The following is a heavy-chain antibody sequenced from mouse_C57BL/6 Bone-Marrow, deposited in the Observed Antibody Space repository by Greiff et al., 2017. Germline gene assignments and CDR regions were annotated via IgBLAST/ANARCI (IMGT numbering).Heavy chain of an antibody. CDR2: INPNNGGT. J-gene: IGHJ4*01. Sequence: EVQLQQSGPELVKPGASVKISCKASGYTFTDYYMNWVKQSHGKSLEWIGDINPNNGGTSYNQKFKGKATLTVDKSSSTAYMELRSLTSEDSAVYYCARPVSSGPYYYAMDYWGQGTSVTVSS. CDR3: ARPVSSGPYYYAMDY. V-gene: IGHV1-26*01. D-gene: IGHD3-2*02. CDR1: GYTFTDYY.